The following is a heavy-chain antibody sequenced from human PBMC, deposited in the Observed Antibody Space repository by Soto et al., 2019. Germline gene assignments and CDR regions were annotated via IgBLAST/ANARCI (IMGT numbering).Heavy chain of an antibody. D-gene: IGHD3-22*01. J-gene: IGHJ5*02. CDR1: GYTFTSYG. V-gene: IGHV1-18*01. CDR2: ISAYNGNT. Sequence: ASVKVSCKASGYTFTSYGISWVRQAPGQGLEWMGWISAYNGNTNYAQKLQGRVTMTTDTPTSTAYMELRSLRSDDTAVYYCARDPSRSNSGRGSITMIVVVMDWFDPWGQGTLVTVSS. CDR3: ARDPSRSNSGRGSITMIVVVMDWFDP.